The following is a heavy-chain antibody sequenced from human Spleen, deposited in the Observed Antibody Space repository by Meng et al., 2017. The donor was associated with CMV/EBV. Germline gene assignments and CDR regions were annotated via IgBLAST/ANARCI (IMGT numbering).Heavy chain of an antibody. D-gene: IGHD3-3*01. V-gene: IGHV3-21*01. Sequence: GGSLRLSCAASGLTFSACAMNWVRQAPGKGLEWVSSISTTSSYIYYADSMKGRFTISRDNAKNLLFLQMNSLRAEDTAVYYCAGFGVAITNGLDVWGQGTTVTVSS. CDR2: ISTTSSYI. J-gene: IGHJ6*02. CDR3: AGFGVAITNGLDV. CDR1: GLTFSACA.